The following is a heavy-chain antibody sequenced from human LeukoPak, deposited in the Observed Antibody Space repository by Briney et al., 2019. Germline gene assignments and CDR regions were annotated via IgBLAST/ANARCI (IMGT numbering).Heavy chain of an antibody. D-gene: IGHD3-9*01. Sequence: GGSLRLSCAASGFTFSSYAMSWVRQAPGKGLEWVSAISGSGGSTYYADSVKGRFTISRDNSENTLCLQMNSLRAEDTAVYYCAKDQLFYDILTGYPHTGWFDPWGQGTLVTVSS. CDR2: ISGSGGST. J-gene: IGHJ5*02. CDR1: GFTFSSYA. V-gene: IGHV3-23*01. CDR3: AKDQLFYDILTGYPHTGWFDP.